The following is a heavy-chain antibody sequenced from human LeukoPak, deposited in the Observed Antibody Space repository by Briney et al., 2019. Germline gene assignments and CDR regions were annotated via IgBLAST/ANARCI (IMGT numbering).Heavy chain of an antibody. CDR3: ARAGEYSGSGPSWAFDI. J-gene: IGHJ3*02. CDR1: GVSLTNFY. V-gene: IGHV4-4*09. CDR2: ISSSGSG. Sequence: SETLSLTCSLFGVSLTNFYWSCIRHPPGKGLEWISWISSSGSGENNPSLKIRVTISLATYNNQFSLRLTSDTVTDTAVYFCARAGEYSGSGPSWAFDIWGQGTMVTVSS. D-gene: IGHD3-10*01.